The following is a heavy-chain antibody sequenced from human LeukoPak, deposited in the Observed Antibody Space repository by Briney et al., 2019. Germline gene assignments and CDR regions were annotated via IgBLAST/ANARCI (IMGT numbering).Heavy chain of an antibody. CDR1: GDSIGSYY. J-gene: IGHJ5*02. D-gene: IGHD3-10*01. V-gene: IGHV4-59*01. Sequence: SETPSLTCTVSGDSIGSYYWNCIRQPPGKGLEWIGNIYYTGSTDYNPSLKSRVTISVDTSKNKFSLRLTSVTAADTAVYYCARSQYGSGTYWYNWLDPWGQGSLVTVSS. CDR3: ARSQYGSGTYWYNWLDP. CDR2: IYYTGST.